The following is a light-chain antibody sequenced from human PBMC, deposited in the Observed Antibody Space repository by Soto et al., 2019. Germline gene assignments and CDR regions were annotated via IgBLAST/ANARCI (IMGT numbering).Light chain of an antibody. V-gene: IGKV3-20*01. CDR3: QQYGSSPPIT. CDR1: QSVSSSY. CDR2: GAY. Sequence: EIVLTQSPGTLSLSPGERATLSCRASQSVSSSYLAWYQQKPGQAPRLLIYGAYSRATGIPDRFSGSGSGTDFTLTISRLEPEDFAVYYCQQYGSSPPITCGQGTRLEIK. J-gene: IGKJ5*01.